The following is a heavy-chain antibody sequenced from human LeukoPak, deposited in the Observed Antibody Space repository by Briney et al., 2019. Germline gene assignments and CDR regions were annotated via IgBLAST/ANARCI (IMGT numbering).Heavy chain of an antibody. CDR3: ARDYYDFWSGPPSVVDY. Sequence: ASVKVSCKASGYTFSNYGINWVRQAPGQGLEWMGWISAYNGNTNYAQELQGRVTMTTDTSTSTAYMELRGLRSDDTAVYYCARDYYDFWSGPPSVVDYWGQGTLVTVSS. CDR1: GYTFSNYG. D-gene: IGHD3-3*01. J-gene: IGHJ4*02. V-gene: IGHV1-18*01. CDR2: ISAYNGNT.